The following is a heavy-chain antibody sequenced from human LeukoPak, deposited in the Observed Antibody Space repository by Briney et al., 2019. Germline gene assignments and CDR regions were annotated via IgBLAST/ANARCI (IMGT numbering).Heavy chain of an antibody. Sequence: QPGRSLRLSCAASGFTFSSYAMHWVRQAPGKGLEWVAVISYDGSNKYYADSVKGRFTISRDNSKNTLFLQMNSLRAEDTAVYYCTRDFDFSSAIWGQGTLVTVSS. CDR2: ISYDGSNK. D-gene: IGHD3-3*01. CDR3: TRDFDFSSAI. CDR1: GFTFSSYA. V-gene: IGHV3-30-3*01. J-gene: IGHJ4*02.